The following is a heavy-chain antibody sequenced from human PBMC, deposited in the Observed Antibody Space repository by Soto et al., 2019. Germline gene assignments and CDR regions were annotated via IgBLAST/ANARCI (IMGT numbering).Heavy chain of an antibody. CDR3: AKQISSSSYYYYMDV. D-gene: IGHD6-6*01. CDR1: GFTFDDYA. J-gene: IGHJ6*03. V-gene: IGHV3-9*01. Sequence: GGSLRLSCAASGFTFDDYAMHWVRQAPGKGLEWVSGITWNSGSIAYADSVKGRFTISRDNAKNSLYLQMNSLRAEDTALYYCAKQISSSSYYYYMDVWGKGTTVTVSS. CDR2: ITWNSGSI.